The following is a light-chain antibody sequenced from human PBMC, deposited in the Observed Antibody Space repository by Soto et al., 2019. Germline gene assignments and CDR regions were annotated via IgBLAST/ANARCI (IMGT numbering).Light chain of an antibody. V-gene: IGKV3-20*01. Sequence: ENVLTQSPGTLSVSPGDRATLSCRASQSVSSSFLAWYQQKPGQAPRLLIYGASNRASGIPDRFSGSGSGTDFTLTITRLEPGDFAVYYCQQYGRSPDLFTFGPGTKVEIK. CDR2: GAS. CDR3: QQYGRSPDLFT. CDR1: QSVSSSF. J-gene: IGKJ3*01.